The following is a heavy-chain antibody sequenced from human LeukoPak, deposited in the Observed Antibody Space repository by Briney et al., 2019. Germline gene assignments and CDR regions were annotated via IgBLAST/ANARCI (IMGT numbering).Heavy chain of an antibody. CDR3: ARGPSRYYSGVDAFDI. CDR2: ISWNGGST. D-gene: IGHD2/OR15-2a*01. J-gene: IGHJ3*02. Sequence: RAGGSLRLSCAASGFTFDDYGMSWVRQAPGKGLEWVSFISWNGGSTGYADSVKGRFTISRDNAKNSLYLQMNSLRTDDTAVYYCARGPSRYYSGVDAFDIWGQGTMVTVSS. V-gene: IGHV3-20*04. CDR1: GFTFDDYG.